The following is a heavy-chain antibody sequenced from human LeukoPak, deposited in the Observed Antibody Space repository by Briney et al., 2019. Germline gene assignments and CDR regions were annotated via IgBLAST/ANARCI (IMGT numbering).Heavy chain of an antibody. CDR2: IYYSGST. J-gene: IGHJ4*02. D-gene: IGHD3-3*01. V-gene: IGHV4-39*07. CDR3: ARTSFWSGYYDY. Sequence: SETLSLTCTVSGGSISSSSYYWGWIRQPPGKGLEWIGSIYYSGSTYYNPSLKSRVTISVDRSKNQFSLKLSSVTAADTAVYYCARTSFWSGYYDYWGQGTLVTVSS. CDR1: GGSISSSSYY.